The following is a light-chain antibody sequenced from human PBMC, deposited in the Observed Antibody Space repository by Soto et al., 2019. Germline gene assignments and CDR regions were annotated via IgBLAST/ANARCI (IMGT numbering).Light chain of an antibody. CDR2: HDS. J-gene: IGLJ2*01. V-gene: IGLV3-1*01. Sequence: SYELTQPPSVSVSPGQTASITCSGDKLGDKYACWYQQKPGQSPVLVIYHDSKRPSGIPERFSGSNSGNTATLTISGTQAMDEADYYCQAWDSSTVVFGRGTQLTVL. CDR1: KLGDKY. CDR3: QAWDSSTVV.